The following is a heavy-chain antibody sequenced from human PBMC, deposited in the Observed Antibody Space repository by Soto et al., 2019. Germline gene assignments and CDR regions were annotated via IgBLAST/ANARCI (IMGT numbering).Heavy chain of an antibody. CDR1: GFTFSSYA. Sequence: PGGSLRLSCAASGFTFSSYAISWVRQAPGKGLEWVSVISGSGGTTYYADSVKGRFTISRDNSKNTLYLQMNNLRAEDTAVYYCTTTLGYCSTSCPWGQGALVTVSS. CDR3: TTTLGYCSTSCP. CDR2: ISGSGGTT. D-gene: IGHD2-2*01. J-gene: IGHJ5*02. V-gene: IGHV3-23*01.